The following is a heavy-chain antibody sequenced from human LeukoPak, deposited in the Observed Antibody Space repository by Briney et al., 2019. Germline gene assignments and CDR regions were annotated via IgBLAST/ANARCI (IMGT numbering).Heavy chain of an antibody. CDR3: ASEHYGPDN. CDR1: GFTFTTYW. Sequence: SLRLSCAASGFTFTTYWTHCGRQAPGKRLVRVSSSNTDAISRSYANSVETRFTNSRDNAKYTVYLQMNSQRVENTAFYYCASEHYGPDNWGQGTLVTVSS. CDR2: SNTDAISR. V-gene: IGHV3-74*01. D-gene: IGHD4-17*01. J-gene: IGHJ4*01.